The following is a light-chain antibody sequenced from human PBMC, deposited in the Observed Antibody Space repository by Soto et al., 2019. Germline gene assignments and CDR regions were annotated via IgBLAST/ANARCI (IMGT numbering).Light chain of an antibody. CDR3: SSYAGSNNLV. CDR1: SSDVAGYNY. Sequence: QSALTQPRSVSGSPGQSVTISCTGTSSDVAGYNYVSWYQHHPGKAPKLLISDVTKRPSWVPDRFSGSKSGSTASLTISELQAEDEADYYCSSYAGSNNLVFGGGTKLTVL. V-gene: IGLV2-11*01. CDR2: DVT. J-gene: IGLJ2*01.